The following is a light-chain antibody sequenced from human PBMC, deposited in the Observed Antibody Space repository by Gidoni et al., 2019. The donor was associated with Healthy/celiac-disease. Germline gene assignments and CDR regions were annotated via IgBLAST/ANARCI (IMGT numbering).Light chain of an antibody. CDR1: QSVSSY. V-gene: IGKV3-11*01. Sequence: ELVLTQSPATLSLSPGERATLSCRASQSVSSYLAWYQQKPDQAPRLLIYDASNRATGIPARFSGSGSGTDVTLTISSLEPEDFAVYYCQQRSNWPPYTFGQGTKLESK. J-gene: IGKJ2*01. CDR3: QQRSNWPPYT. CDR2: DAS.